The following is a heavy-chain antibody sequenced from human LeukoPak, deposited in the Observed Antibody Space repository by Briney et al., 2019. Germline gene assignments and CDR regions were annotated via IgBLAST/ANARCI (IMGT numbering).Heavy chain of an antibody. CDR2: ISGSSSYP. CDR1: GFNFRTYN. D-gene: IGHD3-22*01. V-gene: IGHV3-21*05. Sequence: GGSLRLSCVGSGFNFRTYNLNWVRQAPGKGLEWVSDISGSSSYPDYADSVKGRFTISKDNANSSVFLQMDSLRAEDTAVYYCARGHNSGYYLKYWGQGTLVTVSS. J-gene: IGHJ4*02. CDR3: ARGHNSGYYLKY.